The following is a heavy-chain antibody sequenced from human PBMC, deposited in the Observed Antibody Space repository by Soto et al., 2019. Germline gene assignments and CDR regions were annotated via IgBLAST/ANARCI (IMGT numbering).Heavy chain of an antibody. D-gene: IGHD1-26*01. V-gene: IGHV1-2*02. CDR1: GYTFIGYY. Sequence: SGKVSSKASGYTFIGYYIHWVRQAPGQGLEWMGWIGPNGGTTNYAQKFHGRVTMTRDTSIETVYMEVSRLRSEDTDIYHCARATEWELLFWGQGTLVTVYS. CDR2: IGPNGGTT. CDR3: ARATEWELLF. J-gene: IGHJ4*02.